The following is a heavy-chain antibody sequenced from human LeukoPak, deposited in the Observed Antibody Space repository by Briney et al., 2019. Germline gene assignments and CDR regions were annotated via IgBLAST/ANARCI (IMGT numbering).Heavy chain of an antibody. D-gene: IGHD5-18*01. Sequence: ASVKVSCKASGYTFTGYYMHWVRQAPGQGLEWMGWINPNSGGTNYAQKFQGRVTMTRDTSISTAYMELSRLRSDDTAVYYCARAISKQLWLIWAYWGLGTLVTVSS. J-gene: IGHJ4*02. V-gene: IGHV1-2*02. CDR3: ARAISKQLWLIWAY. CDR2: INPNSGGT. CDR1: GYTFTGYY.